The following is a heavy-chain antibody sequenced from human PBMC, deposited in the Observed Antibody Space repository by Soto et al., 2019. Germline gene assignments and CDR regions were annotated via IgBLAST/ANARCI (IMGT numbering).Heavy chain of an antibody. CDR2: IYSSGAT. CDR1: GGSIRSYY. D-gene: IGHD2-15*01. V-gene: IGHV4-4*07. J-gene: IGHJ5*02. CDR3: ARGYCSGGSCYELDP. Sequence: PSETLSLTYTVSGGSIRSYYWSWIRQPAGKGLEWLGRIYSSGATNYNPSLKSRVTMSVDTSQNHFSLKLTSVTAADTAVYYCARGYCSGGSCYELDPWGQGILVTVSS.